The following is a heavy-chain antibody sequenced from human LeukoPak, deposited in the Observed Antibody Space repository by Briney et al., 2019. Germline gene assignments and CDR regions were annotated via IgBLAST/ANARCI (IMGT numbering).Heavy chain of an antibody. Sequence: PSETLSLTCTVSGGSITSGTYYWGWIRQPPGKGLEWIGSIFDSGSTYYNRSLKSRVTIDIDTPNNQSSLRLSSVTAADAAVYYCARHWKGDYGNYERPLDCWGQGTLVTVSS. CDR3: ARHWKGDYGNYERPLDC. J-gene: IGHJ4*02. D-gene: IGHD4-11*01. V-gene: IGHV4-39*01. CDR1: GGSITSGTYY. CDR2: IFDSGST.